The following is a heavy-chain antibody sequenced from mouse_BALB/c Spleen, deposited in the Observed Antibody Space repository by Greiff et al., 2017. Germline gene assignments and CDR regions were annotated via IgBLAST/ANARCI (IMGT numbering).Heavy chain of an antibody. V-gene: IGHV2-4-1*01. D-gene: IGHD6-1*01. CDR3: ASNSHYAMDY. CDR2: IWSGGST. Sequence: QVQLKESGPGLVQPSQSLSITCTVSGFSLTSYGVHWVRQSPGKGLEWLGVIWSGGSTDYNAAFISRLSISKDNSKSQVFFKMNSLQADDTAIYYCASNSHYAMDYWGQGTSVTVSS. CDR1: GFSLTSYG. J-gene: IGHJ4*01.